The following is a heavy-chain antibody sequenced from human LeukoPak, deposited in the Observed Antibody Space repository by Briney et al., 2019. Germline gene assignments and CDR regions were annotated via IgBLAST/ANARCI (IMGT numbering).Heavy chain of an antibody. CDR3: ARLVGSSWYHEVLLGRDY. CDR2: IYYSGST. D-gene: IGHD6-13*01. CDR1: GGSISSSSYH. V-gene: IGHV4-39*01. Sequence: SETLSLTCSVSGGSISSSSYHWGWIRQPPGRGLEWIGSIYYSGSTYYNPSLKSRVTISVDTSKNQFSLKLSSVTAADTAVYYCARLVGSSWYHEVLLGRDYWGQGTLVTVSS. J-gene: IGHJ4*02.